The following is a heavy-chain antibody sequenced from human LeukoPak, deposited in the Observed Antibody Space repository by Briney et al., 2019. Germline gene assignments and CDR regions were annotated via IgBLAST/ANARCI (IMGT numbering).Heavy chain of an antibody. V-gene: IGHV4-4*07. D-gene: IGHD3-10*01. Sequence: SETLSLTCTFSGGSISSYYWSWIRQPAGKGLEWIGRFYTSGSTNYNPSLTSRVTMSVDTSKNQFSLKLSSVTAADTAVYYCARDRYYYGSGSYYFDYWGQGTLVTVSS. CDR3: ARDRYYYGSGSYYFDY. CDR2: FYTSGST. J-gene: IGHJ4*02. CDR1: GGSISSYY.